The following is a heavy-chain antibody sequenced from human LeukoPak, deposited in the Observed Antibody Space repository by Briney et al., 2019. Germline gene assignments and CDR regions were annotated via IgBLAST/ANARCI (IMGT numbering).Heavy chain of an antibody. J-gene: IGHJ4*02. Sequence: GGSPRLSCAASGFTFSSYSMNWVRQAPGKGLEWVSYISSSSSTIYYADSVKGRFTISRDNAKNSLYLQMNSLRDEDTAVYYCARDPTKYSGSYLDYWGQGTLVTVS. CDR2: ISSSSSTI. D-gene: IGHD1-26*01. CDR3: ARDPTKYSGSYLDY. CDR1: GFTFSSYS. V-gene: IGHV3-48*02.